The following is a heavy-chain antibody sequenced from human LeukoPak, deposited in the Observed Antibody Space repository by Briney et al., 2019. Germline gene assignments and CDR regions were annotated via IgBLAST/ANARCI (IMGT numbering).Heavy chain of an antibody. Sequence: SETLSLTCTVSGGSISSYYWSWIRQPPGKGLEWIGYIYYSGSTNYNPSLKSRVTISVDTSENQFSLKLSSVTAADTAVYYCARGKDSSGYYYGPRWFDPWGQGTLVTVSS. V-gene: IGHV4-59*01. CDR2: IYYSGST. CDR1: GGSISSYY. CDR3: ARGKDSSGYYYGPRWFDP. D-gene: IGHD3-22*01. J-gene: IGHJ5*02.